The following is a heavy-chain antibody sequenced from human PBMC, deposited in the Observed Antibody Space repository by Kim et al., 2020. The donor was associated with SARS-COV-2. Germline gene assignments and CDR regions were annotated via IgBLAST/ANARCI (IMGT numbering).Heavy chain of an antibody. CDR2: INHSGST. Sequence: SETLSLTCAVYGGSFSGYYWSWIRQPPGKGLEWIGEINHSGSTNYNPSLKSRVTISVDTSKNQFSLKLSSVTTADTAVYYCARVRTYCGGDCYSFFDYWGQGNLVTVSS. D-gene: IGHD2-21*02. CDR3: ARVRTYCGGDCYSFFDY. J-gene: IGHJ4*02. CDR1: GGSFSGYY. V-gene: IGHV4-34*01.